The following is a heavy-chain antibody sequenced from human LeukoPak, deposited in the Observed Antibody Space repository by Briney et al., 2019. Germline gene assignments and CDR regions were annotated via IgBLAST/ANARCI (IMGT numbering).Heavy chain of an antibody. Sequence: ASVKVSCKASGGTFSSYAISWVRQAPGQGLEWMGGIIPIFGTANYAQKFQGRVTITADESTSTAYMELRSLRSDDTAVYYCARVPRDYYDYWGQGTLVTVSS. CDR3: ARVPRDYYDY. CDR1: GGTFSSYA. V-gene: IGHV1-69*13. CDR2: IIPIFGTA. J-gene: IGHJ4*02.